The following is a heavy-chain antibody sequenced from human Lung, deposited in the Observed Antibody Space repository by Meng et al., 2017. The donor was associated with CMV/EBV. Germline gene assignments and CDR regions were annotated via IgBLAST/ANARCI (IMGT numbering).Heavy chain of an antibody. D-gene: IGHD3-10*01. CDR2: IKADGSEK. J-gene: IGHJ4*02. V-gene: IGHV3-7*01. Sequence: GGSLRLSCAASGFTFSSHWMCWVRQAPGKGLEWVANIKADGSEKYYVDSVKGRFTVSRDNAKNSLHLQMNSLRAEDTAVYYCACNSGDCWGQGTLVTFSS. CDR3: ACNSGDC. CDR1: GFTFSSHW.